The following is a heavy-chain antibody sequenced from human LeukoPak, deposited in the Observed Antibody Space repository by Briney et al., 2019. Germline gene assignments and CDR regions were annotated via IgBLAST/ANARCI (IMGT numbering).Heavy chain of an antibody. Sequence: ASVKVSCKASGYSFTSYGITWVRQAPGQGLEWMGWISAYNGNTKHAQKLQGRVTMTTDSSTTTAYMELRSLRSDDTAVYYCARDHYYDTSGYDCWGQGTLVTVSS. D-gene: IGHD3-22*01. V-gene: IGHV1-18*01. CDR1: GYSFTSYG. CDR2: ISAYNGNT. CDR3: ARDHYYDTSGYDC. J-gene: IGHJ4*02.